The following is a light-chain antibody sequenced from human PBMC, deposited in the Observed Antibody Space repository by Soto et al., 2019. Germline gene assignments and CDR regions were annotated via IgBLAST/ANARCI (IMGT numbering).Light chain of an antibody. CDR3: QQYNNWPRT. CDR2: GAS. CDR1: QSVSSN. V-gene: IGKV3-15*01. Sequence: EIVMTQSPATLSVSPGERATLSCRASQSVSSNLAWYQQRPGQAPRLLIYGASTRATGIAARFNGSGSGTEFTLTISSLQSEDFAVYYCQQYNNWPRTFGQGTKVEIK. J-gene: IGKJ1*01.